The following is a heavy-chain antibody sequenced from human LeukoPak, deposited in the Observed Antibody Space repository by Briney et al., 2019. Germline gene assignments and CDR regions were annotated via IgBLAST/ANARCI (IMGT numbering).Heavy chain of an antibody. D-gene: IGHD6-13*01. CDR3: SRGSSWGYYFDY. V-gene: IGHV4-31*03. CDR1: GGSISSGGYY. CDR2: IYYSGST. J-gene: IGHJ4*02. Sequence: TLSLTCTVSGGSISSGGYYWSWIRQHPGQGLEWIGYIYYSGSTYYNPSLKSRVTISVDTSKNQFSLKLSSVTAADTAVYYCSRGSSWGYYFDYWGQGTLVTVSS.